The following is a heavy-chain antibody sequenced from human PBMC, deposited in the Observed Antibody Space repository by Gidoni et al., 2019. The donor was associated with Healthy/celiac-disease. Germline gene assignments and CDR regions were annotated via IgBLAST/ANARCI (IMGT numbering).Heavy chain of an antibody. Sequence: QVQLQQWGAGLLTPSETLSLTCAVHGGSFSRYYWSWIRQPPGKGLEWLGEINRSGSTNYDPSLKSRVTISVDTSKNQFSLKLSSVPAADAAVYYCARLGFPRGYSYGPRGAFDIWSQGTMVTVSS. V-gene: IGHV4-34*01. J-gene: IGHJ3*02. CDR3: ARLGFPRGYSYGPRGAFDI. CDR2: INRSGST. CDR1: GGSFSRYY. D-gene: IGHD5-18*01.